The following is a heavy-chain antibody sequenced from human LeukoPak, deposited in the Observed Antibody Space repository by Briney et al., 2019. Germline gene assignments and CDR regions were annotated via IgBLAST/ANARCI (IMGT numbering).Heavy chain of an antibody. CDR3: ARRGYCSSTSCPPDY. V-gene: IGHV5-51*01. CDR1: GYSFTSYW. D-gene: IGHD2-2*01. Sequence: GESLKISFKGSGYSFTSYWIGWVRQMPGKGLEWMGIIYPGDSDTRYSPSFQGQVTIPADKSISTAYLQWSSLKASDTAMYYCARRGYCSSTSCPPDYWGQGTLVTVSS. CDR2: IYPGDSDT. J-gene: IGHJ4*02.